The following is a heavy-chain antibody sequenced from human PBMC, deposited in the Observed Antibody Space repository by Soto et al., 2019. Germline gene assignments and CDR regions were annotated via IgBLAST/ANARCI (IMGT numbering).Heavy chain of an antibody. D-gene: IGHD2-21*01. V-gene: IGHV4-34*01. CDR1: GGSLSGYY. Sequence: SETLSLTCAVYGGSLSGYYWTWIRQPPGTGLEWIGEINHSGSTNYNPSLKSRVTISVDTSKNQFSLKLTSVTAADTAVYYCARDKIPGLFDYWGQGTLVTVSS. J-gene: IGHJ4*02. CDR3: ARDKIPGLFDY. CDR2: INHSGST.